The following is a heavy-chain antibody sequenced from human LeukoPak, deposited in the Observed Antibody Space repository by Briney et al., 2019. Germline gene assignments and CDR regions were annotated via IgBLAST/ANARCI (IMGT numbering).Heavy chain of an antibody. V-gene: IGHV4-61*02. CDR1: GGSISSGSYY. J-gene: IGHJ6*02. Sequence: SETLSLTCTVSGGSISSGSYYWSWIRQPAGKGLEWIGRIYTSGSTNYNPSLKSRVTISVDTSKNQFSLKLSSVTAADTAVYYCARAYYDSSGYYPYYYYGMDAWGQGTTVTVSS. CDR2: IYTSGST. D-gene: IGHD3-22*01. CDR3: ARAYYDSSGYYPYYYYGMDA.